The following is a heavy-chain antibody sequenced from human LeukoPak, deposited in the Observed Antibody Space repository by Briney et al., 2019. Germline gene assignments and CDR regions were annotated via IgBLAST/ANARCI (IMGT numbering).Heavy chain of an antibody. CDR2: IRYDGSNK. Sequence: GGSLRLSCAASGFTFSSYGMHWVRQAPGKGLEWVAFIRYDGSNKYYADSVKGQFTISRDNSKNTLYLQMNSLRAEDTAVYYCAKGAAPHYCSSTSCPRDYYYYYMDVWGKGTTVTVSS. D-gene: IGHD2-2*01. J-gene: IGHJ6*03. V-gene: IGHV3-30*02. CDR1: GFTFSSYG. CDR3: AKGAAPHYCSSTSCPRDYYYYYMDV.